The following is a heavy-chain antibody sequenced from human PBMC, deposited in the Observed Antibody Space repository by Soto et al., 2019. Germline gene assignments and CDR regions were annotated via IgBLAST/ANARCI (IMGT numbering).Heavy chain of an antibody. CDR1: GYTFTGYY. CDR2: VNPNSGGT. Sequence: ASLKVSCKASGYTFTGYYMHWFRQARGQGLEWMAWVNPNSGGTNYAQKFQGRVTMTRDTSISTPYMELSRLRSDDTAVYYCARGTYSLGRLNMEVWGQGTTVTVSS. D-gene: IGHD5-18*01. CDR3: ARGTYSLGRLNMEV. V-gene: IGHV1-2*02. J-gene: IGHJ6*02.